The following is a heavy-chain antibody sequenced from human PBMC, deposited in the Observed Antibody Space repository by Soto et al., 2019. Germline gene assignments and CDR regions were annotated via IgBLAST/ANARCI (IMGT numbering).Heavy chain of an antibody. V-gene: IGHV4-31*03. CDR2: IYYSGST. Sequence: PSETLSLTCTVSGGSISSGGYYWSWIRQHPGKGLEWIGYIYYSGSTYYNPSLKSRVTMSVDTSKNQFSLKLSSVTAADTAVYYCASRQGYNYAFDIWGQGTMVTVSS. J-gene: IGHJ3*02. CDR3: ASRQGYNYAFDI. CDR1: GGSISSGGYY. D-gene: IGHD5-12*01.